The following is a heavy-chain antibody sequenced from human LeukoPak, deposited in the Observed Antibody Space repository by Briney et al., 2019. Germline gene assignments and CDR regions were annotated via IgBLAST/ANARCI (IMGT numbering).Heavy chain of an antibody. D-gene: IGHD5-18*01. CDR3: AARGYSYGS. CDR1: GGSFSGYY. J-gene: IGHJ4*02. Sequence: SETLSLTCAVYGGSFSGYYWSWIRQPPGKGLEWIGEINHSGSTNYNPSLKSRVTMSIDTSKNQFSLKLSSVTAADTAVYYCAARGYSYGSWGQGTLVTVSS. V-gene: IGHV4-34*01. CDR2: INHSGST.